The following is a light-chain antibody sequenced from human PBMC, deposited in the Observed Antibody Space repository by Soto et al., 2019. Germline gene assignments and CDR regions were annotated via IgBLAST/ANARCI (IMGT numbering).Light chain of an antibody. CDR1: QSVSSSY. CDR3: QPYRSSA. CDR2: GAS. Sequence: EIVLTQSPGTLSLSPGERATLSCRASQSVSSSYLAWYQQKPGQAPRLLFYGASSRATGIPDRFSGSGSGTDFTLTISRLEPEDFAVYYCQPYRSSAFGGGTKVEIK. J-gene: IGKJ4*01. V-gene: IGKV3-20*01.